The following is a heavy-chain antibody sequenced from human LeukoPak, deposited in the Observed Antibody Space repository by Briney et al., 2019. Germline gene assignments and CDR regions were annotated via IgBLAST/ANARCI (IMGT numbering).Heavy chain of an antibody. V-gene: IGHV1-8*01. D-gene: IGHD6-19*01. Sequence: ASVKVSCKASRYAFTSYDINWVRQATGQGLEWMGWMNPNSGNTGYAQKFQGRVTMTRNTSITTAYMELTSLRSEDTAVYYCARGGKYSSLDDYWGQGTLVTVSS. J-gene: IGHJ4*02. CDR1: RYAFTSYD. CDR3: ARGGKYSSLDDY. CDR2: MNPNSGNT.